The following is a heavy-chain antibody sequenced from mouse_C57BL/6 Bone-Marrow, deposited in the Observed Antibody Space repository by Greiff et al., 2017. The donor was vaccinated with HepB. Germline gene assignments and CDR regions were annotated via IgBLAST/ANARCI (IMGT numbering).Heavy chain of an antibody. CDR1: GFTFSSYG. CDR2: ISSGGSYT. CDR3: ARQGYDYAYYAMDY. D-gene: IGHD2-4*01. V-gene: IGHV5-6*02. J-gene: IGHJ4*01. Sequence: DVMLVESGGDLVKPGGSLKLSCAASGFTFSSYGMSWVRQTPDKRLEWVATISSGGSYTYYPDSVKGRFTISRDNAKNTLYLQMSSLKSEDTAMYYCARQGYDYAYYAMDYWGQGTSVTVSS.